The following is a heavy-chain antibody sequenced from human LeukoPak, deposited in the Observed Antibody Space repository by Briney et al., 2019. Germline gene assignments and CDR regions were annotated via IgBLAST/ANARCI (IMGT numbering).Heavy chain of an antibody. J-gene: IGHJ4*02. CDR1: GFTFSDYY. Sequence: PGGSLRLSCAASGFTFSDYYMSWIRQAPGKGLEWVSYISSSGSTIYYADSVKGRFTISRDNAKNSLYLQMNSLRAEDTAVYYCARDYYYDSSGYYMDYWGQGTLVTVSS. CDR3: ARDYYYDSSGYYMDY. V-gene: IGHV3-11*01. D-gene: IGHD3-22*01. CDR2: ISSSGSTI.